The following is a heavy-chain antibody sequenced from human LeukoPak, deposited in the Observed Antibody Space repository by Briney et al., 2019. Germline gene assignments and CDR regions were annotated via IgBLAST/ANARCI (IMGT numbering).Heavy chain of an antibody. V-gene: IGHV1-69*02. CDR3: ARERDYYYYGMDV. CDR2: IIPILGIA. CDR1: GGTFSSYI. Sequence: GASVKVSCKASGGTFSSYIISWVRQAPGQGLEWMGRIIPILGIANYAQKFQGRVTITADKSTSTAYMELSSLRSEDTAVYYCARERDYYYYGMDVWGQGTTVTVSS. J-gene: IGHJ6*02.